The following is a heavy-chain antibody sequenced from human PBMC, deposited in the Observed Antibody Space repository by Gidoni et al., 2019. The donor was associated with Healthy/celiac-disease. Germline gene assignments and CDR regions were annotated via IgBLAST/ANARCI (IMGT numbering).Heavy chain of an antibody. D-gene: IGHD2-21*01. J-gene: IGHJ5*02. CDR2: INHSGST. CDR3: ARVLWWKYWFDP. CDR1: GGSFSGYY. V-gene: IGHV4-34*01. Sequence: QVQLQQWGAGLLKPSETLSLTCAVYGGSFSGYYWSWIRQPPGKGLEWIGEINHSGSTNYNPSLKSRVTISVDTSKNQFSLKLSSVTAADTAVYYCARVLWWKYWFDPWGQGTLVTVSS.